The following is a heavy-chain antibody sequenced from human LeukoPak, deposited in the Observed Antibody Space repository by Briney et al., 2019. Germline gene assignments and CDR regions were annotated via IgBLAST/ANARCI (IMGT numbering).Heavy chain of an antibody. V-gene: IGHV5-51*01. Sequence: PGESLKLSCKGSGYSFPNYWIGWVRQMPGQGLEWMGIIYPADSDTRYSPSFQGQVTISADKSINTAYLQWTSLKASDTAMYYCARRKGDGYNSPFDYWGQGTLVTVSS. J-gene: IGHJ4*02. CDR1: GYSFPNYW. D-gene: IGHD5-24*01. CDR3: ARRKGDGYNSPFDY. CDR2: IYPADSDT.